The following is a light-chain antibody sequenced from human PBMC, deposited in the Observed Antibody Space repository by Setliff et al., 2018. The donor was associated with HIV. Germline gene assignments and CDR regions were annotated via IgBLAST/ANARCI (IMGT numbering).Light chain of an antibody. CDR1: SSDVGGYNS. Sequence: QSVLTQPRSVSGSPGQSVTISCTGTSSDVGGYNSVSWYQQPPGKAPKLMIYDVTKRPSGVPDRFSGSKSGNTASLTISGLQADGEADYYCCSYANTYTSLYVFGTGTKVTVL. CDR3: CSYANTYTSLYV. CDR2: DVT. J-gene: IGLJ1*01. V-gene: IGLV2-11*01.